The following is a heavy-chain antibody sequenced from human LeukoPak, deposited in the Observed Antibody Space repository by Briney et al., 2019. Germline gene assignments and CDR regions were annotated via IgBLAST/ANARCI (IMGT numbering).Heavy chain of an antibody. D-gene: IGHD3-22*01. CDR3: ATVIVPHGDWFDP. V-gene: IGHV1-24*01. J-gene: IGHJ5*02. Sequence: ASVKVSCKVSGYTLTELSMHWVRQAPGNGLEWVGGFDPEDGETIYVQKFQGRVTMTEDTSTDTAYMELSSLRSEDTAVYYCATVIVPHGDWFDPWGQGTLVTVSS. CDR2: FDPEDGET. CDR1: GYTLTELS.